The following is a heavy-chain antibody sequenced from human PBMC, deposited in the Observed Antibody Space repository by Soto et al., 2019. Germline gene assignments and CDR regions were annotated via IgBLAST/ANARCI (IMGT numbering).Heavy chain of an antibody. J-gene: IGHJ6*02. D-gene: IGHD2-15*01. CDR3: ASIGYCSGGSCYSGMDV. CDR1: GGTFSSYA. V-gene: IGHV1-69*13. CDR2: IIPIFGTA. Sequence: SVKVSCKASGGTFSSYAISWVRQAPGQGLEWMGGIIPIFGTANYAQKFQGRVTITADESTSTAYMELSSLRSEDTAVYYCASIGYCSGGSCYSGMDVWGQGTTVTSP.